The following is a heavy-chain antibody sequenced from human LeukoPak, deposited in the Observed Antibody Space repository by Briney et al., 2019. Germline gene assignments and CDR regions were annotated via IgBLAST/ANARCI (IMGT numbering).Heavy chain of an antibody. Sequence: GGSLRLSCAASGFTFDDYAMHWVRQTPGKGLEWVSLISGDGDSTYYADSVKGRFTISRDNSKNSLYLQMNSLRTEDTALYYCAKVTGWKEYYYYYMHVWGKGTTVTVSS. CDR3: AKVTGWKEYYYYYMHV. V-gene: IGHV3-43*02. CDR1: GFTFDDYA. J-gene: IGHJ6*03. CDR2: ISGDGDST. D-gene: IGHD1-1*01.